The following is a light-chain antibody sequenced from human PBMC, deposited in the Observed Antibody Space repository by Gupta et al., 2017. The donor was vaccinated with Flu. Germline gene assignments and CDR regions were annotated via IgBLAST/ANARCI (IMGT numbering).Light chain of an antibody. J-gene: IGLJ2*01. V-gene: IGLV1-44*01. Sequence: HSVLLQPRSTSGAPGPRVPIPCSASSSNIGGNSVNWYQQFPGTAPKLLIYSNNQRPSGVPDRFSGSKSGNSASLAISGLQSEDEADYYCGTWDDTVNGVVFGGGTKVTVL. CDR1: SSNIGGNS. CDR2: SNN. CDR3: GTWDDTVNGVV.